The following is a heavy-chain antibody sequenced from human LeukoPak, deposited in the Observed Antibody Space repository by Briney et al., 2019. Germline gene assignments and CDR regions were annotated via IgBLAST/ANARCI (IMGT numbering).Heavy chain of an antibody. V-gene: IGHV4-34*01. Sequence: SETLSLTCAVYGGSFSGYYWSWIRQPPGKGLEWIGEINHSGSTNYNPSLKSRVTISVDTSKNQFSLKLSSVTAADTAVYYCARLTKWFAPTTPYMDVWGKGTTVTVSS. CDR2: INHSGST. CDR3: ARLTKWFAPTTPYMDV. D-gene: IGHD3-22*01. CDR1: GGSFSGYY. J-gene: IGHJ6*03.